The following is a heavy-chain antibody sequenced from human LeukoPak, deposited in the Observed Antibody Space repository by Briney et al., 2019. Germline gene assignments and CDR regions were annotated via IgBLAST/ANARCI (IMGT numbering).Heavy chain of an antibody. Sequence: SETLSLTCSVSDDSITMYYWTWIRQPPGKGLEWIGYVDHTGSTNFNPSLNGRVSISRDTTNNLFSLRLRSVTAADTAVYFCARERVSSSTWYSTYYYYFDMDVWGKGTTVTVSS. CDR3: ARERVSSSTWYSTYYYYFDMDV. CDR1: DDSITMYY. J-gene: IGHJ6*03. V-gene: IGHV4-59*01. D-gene: IGHD1-1*01. CDR2: VDHTGST.